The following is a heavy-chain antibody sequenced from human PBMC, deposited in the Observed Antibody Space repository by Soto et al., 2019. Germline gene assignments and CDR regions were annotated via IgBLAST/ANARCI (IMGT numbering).Heavy chain of an antibody. CDR2: ISGSGGST. CDR1: GFTFSSYA. D-gene: IGHD2-8*01. J-gene: IGHJ4*02. Sequence: GGSLRLSCAASGFTFSSYAMSWVRQAPGKGLEWVSAISGSGGSTYYADSVKGRFTISRDNSKNTLYLQMNSLRAEDTAVYYCAKAAIPKDIVLMVYVPSTNFDYWGQGTLVTVSS. V-gene: IGHV3-23*01. CDR3: AKAAIPKDIVLMVYVPSTNFDY.